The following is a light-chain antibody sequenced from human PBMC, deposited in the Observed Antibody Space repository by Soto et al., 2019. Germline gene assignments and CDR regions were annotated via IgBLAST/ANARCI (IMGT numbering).Light chain of an antibody. CDR3: SSYTSSSSWV. V-gene: IGLV2-14*03. Sequence: QSALTQPASVSGSPGQSITVSCTGTSSDVGTYNSVSWYQQHPGKAPKLIIYDVSNRPSGVSNRFSGSKSGNTASLTISGLQTEDDADYYCSSYTSSSSWVFGGGTRSPS. J-gene: IGLJ3*02. CDR1: SSDVGTYNS. CDR2: DVS.